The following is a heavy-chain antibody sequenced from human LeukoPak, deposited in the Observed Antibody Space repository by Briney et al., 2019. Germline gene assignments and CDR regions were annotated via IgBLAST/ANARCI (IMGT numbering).Heavy chain of an antibody. V-gene: IGHV4-59*01. Sequence: SETLSLTCTVSGGSISDYYWSWIRQPPGKGLEWIGYIFYTGSTNYNPSLKSQVTISVDTSSNQFSLKLTSVTAADTAIYYCARHRRRWLQLAAIDYWGQGTLATVSS. J-gene: IGHJ4*02. CDR1: GGSISDYY. CDR2: IFYTGST. D-gene: IGHD5-24*01. CDR3: ARHRRRWLQLAAIDY.